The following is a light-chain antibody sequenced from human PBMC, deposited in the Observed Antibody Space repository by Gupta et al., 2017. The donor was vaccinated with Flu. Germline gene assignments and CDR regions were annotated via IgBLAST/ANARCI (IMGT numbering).Light chain of an antibody. CDR1: QNVLYTPNNKTY. V-gene: IGKV4-1*01. J-gene: IGKJ2*03. Sequence: DSVMTQSSDPPAVSLGETVTLNCRSSQNVLYTPNNKTYLAWYQQKTGQPPNLLIYWAYARESGVPDRFSGSGFGTDFTLTITSLQAEDVAVYYCQQYFSSPHSFGQGTKLELK. CDR3: QQYFSSPHS. CDR2: WAY.